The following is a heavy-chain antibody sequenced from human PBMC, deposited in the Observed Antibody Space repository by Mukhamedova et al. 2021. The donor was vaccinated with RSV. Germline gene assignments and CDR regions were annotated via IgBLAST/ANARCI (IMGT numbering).Heavy chain of an antibody. D-gene: IGHD3-22*01. V-gene: IGHV3-53*01. J-gene: IGHJ4*02. Sequence: DPVKGRFTISRDNSKNTLYLQMNSLRAEDTAVYYCTSTYDSSGYFLRWGQGTLVTVSS. CDR3: TSTYDSSGYFLR.